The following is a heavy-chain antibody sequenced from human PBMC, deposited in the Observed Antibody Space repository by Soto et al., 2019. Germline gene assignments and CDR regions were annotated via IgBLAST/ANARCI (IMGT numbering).Heavy chain of an antibody. V-gene: IGHV1-69*02. CDR1: GGTFSSYT. D-gene: IGHD6-13*01. Sequence: QVQLVQSGAEVKKPGSSVKVSCKASGGTFSSYTISWVRQAPGQGLEWMGRIIPILGIANYAQKFQGRVTITADKSTSTADMELSSLRSEDTAVYYCARGIAAAIPYYYYMDVWGKGTTVTVSS. CDR3: ARGIAAAIPYYYYMDV. CDR2: IIPILGIA. J-gene: IGHJ6*03.